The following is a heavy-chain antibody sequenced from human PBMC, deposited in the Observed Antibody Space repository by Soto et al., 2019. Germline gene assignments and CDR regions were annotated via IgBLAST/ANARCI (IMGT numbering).Heavy chain of an antibody. D-gene: IGHD6-19*01. CDR3: ARRRSIAVAGSRYYYYGMDV. J-gene: IGHJ6*02. CDR2: ISSSSSYT. Sequence: GGSLRLSCAASGFTFSDYYMSWIRQAPGKGLEWVSYISSSSSYTNYADSVKGRFTISRDNAKNSLYLQMNSLRAEDTAVYYCARRRSIAVAGSRYYYYGMDVWGQGTTVTVSS. V-gene: IGHV3-11*03. CDR1: GFTFSDYY.